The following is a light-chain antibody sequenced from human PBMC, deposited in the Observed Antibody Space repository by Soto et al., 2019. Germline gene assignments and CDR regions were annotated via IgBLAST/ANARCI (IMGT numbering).Light chain of an antibody. CDR1: QSLLHSNGYNY. V-gene: IGKV2-28*01. CDR2: LGV. J-gene: IGKJ1*01. Sequence: EIVMTQSPLSLPVTPGEPASISCRSSQSLLHSNGYNYLDWYLQKPGQSPQLLIYLGVDRASGVPDRFSGSGSGTDFTLKISRVEAEDVGVYYCMQCLQTPPTFGQGTKVEVK. CDR3: MQCLQTPPT.